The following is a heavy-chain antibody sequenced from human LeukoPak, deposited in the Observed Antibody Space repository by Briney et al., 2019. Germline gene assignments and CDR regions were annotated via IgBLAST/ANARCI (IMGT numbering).Heavy chain of an antibody. D-gene: IGHD1-14*01. J-gene: IGHJ4*02. V-gene: IGHV4-59*01. Sequence: SETLSLTCTVSGGSISNYYWSWIRQPPGKGLEWIGNIFYSGSTYYSPSLKSRVTISLDTSRNQFSLKLSSVTAADTAVYYCARDIRAVGFDYWGQGTLVTVSS. CDR2: IFYSGST. CDR1: GGSISNYY. CDR3: ARDIRAVGFDY.